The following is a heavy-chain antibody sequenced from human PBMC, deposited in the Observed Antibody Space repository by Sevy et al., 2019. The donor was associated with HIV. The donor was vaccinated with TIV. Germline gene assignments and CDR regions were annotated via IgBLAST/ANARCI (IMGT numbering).Heavy chain of an antibody. J-gene: IGHJ3*02. CDR2: ISSSSSYT. CDR1: GFTFSDYY. V-gene: IGHV3-11*06. CDR3: ARDLRVYYYGSGASDAFDI. Sequence: GGSLRLSCAASGFTFSDYYMSWIRQAPGKGLEWVSYISSSSSYTNYAGSVKGRFTISRDNAKNSLYLQMISLRAEDTAVYYCARDLRVYYYGSGASDAFDIWGQGTMVTVSS. D-gene: IGHD3-10*01.